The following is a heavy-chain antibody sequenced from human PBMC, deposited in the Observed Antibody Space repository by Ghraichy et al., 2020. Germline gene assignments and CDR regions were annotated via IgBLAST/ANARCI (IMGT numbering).Heavy chain of an antibody. Sequence: GGSLRLSCSVSGFTFSDYYMAWVRQAPGKGLEWVAYIGNSGRAIFYADSVKGRFTVARDNGKNLLFLEMTNLRGDDTAIYYCARDVGHNGYDLGNSWGQGTLVTVSS. J-gene: IGHJ1*01. CDR1: GFTFSDYY. V-gene: IGHV3-11*01. CDR3: ARDVGHNGYDLGNS. CDR2: IGNSGRAI. D-gene: IGHD3-16*01.